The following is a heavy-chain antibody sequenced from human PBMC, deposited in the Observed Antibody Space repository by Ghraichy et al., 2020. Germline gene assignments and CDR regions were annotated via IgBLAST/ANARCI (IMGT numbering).Heavy chain of an antibody. V-gene: IGHV4-39*01. CDR2: IYYSGST. D-gene: IGHD3-10*01. CDR1: GDSFNSYNYY. Sequence: SETLSLTCTVSGDSFNSYNYYWGWVRQPPGKGLEWIGRIYYSGSTYYDPSLKSRVTISVDTSKNQFSLKLHSVTAADTAVYFCARHMVRGYYFDTWGQGALVSVSS. J-gene: IGHJ4*02. CDR3: ARHMVRGYYFDT.